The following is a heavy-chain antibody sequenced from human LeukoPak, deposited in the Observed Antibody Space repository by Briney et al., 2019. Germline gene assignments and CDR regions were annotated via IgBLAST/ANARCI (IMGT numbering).Heavy chain of an antibody. Sequence: GGSLRLSCAASGFTFGSYEMNWVRQAPGKGLEWVSYISSSGSTIYYADSVKGRFAISRDNAKNTVYLEMNSLRAEDTAVYYCARDGPHDSPTSGWFDPWGQGTLVTVSS. CDR2: ISSSGSTI. CDR1: GFTFGSYE. D-gene: IGHD3-22*01. CDR3: ARDGPHDSPTSGWFDP. V-gene: IGHV3-48*03. J-gene: IGHJ5*02.